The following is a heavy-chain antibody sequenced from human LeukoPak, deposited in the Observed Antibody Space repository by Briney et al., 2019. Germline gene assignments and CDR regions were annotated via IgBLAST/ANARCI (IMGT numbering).Heavy chain of an antibody. V-gene: IGHV4-34*01. Sequence: SETLSLTCAVYGGSFSDYYWSWIRQPPGKGLEWIGEINHSGSTNYNPSLKSRVTISVDTSKSQSSLKLSSVTAADTAVYYCARGEDSSGYYSKYWGQGTLVTVSS. CDR1: GGSFSDYY. CDR3: ARGEDSSGYYSKY. D-gene: IGHD3-22*01. J-gene: IGHJ4*02. CDR2: INHSGST.